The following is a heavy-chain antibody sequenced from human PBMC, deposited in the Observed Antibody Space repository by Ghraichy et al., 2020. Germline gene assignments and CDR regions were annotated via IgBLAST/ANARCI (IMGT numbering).Heavy chain of an antibody. CDR1: GFTFSRYW. CDR3: ARPSYYSDSRGSTVGAFDI. V-gene: IGHV3-7*01. Sequence: GGSLRLSCAASGFTFSRYWMSWVRQAPGKGLEWVANIKHDGSEKYSVDSVKGRFTISRDNAKNSLYLQMNTLRAEDTAVYFCARPSYYSDSRGSTVGAFDIWGQGTMVTVSS. CDR2: IKHDGSEK. D-gene: IGHD3-22*01. J-gene: IGHJ3*02.